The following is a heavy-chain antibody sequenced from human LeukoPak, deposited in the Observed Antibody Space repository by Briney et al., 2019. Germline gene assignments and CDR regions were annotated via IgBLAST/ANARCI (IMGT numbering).Heavy chain of an antibody. D-gene: IGHD6-19*01. V-gene: IGHV3-30-3*01. Sequence: GGSLRLSCAASGFNFSSYAMHWVRQAPGKGLEWVAVISYDGSNKYYADSVKGRFTISRDNSKDTLYLQMNSLRAEDTAVYYCARDIEWLDIYYYYYGMDVWGQGTTVTVSS. CDR1: GFNFSSYA. J-gene: IGHJ6*02. CDR3: ARDIEWLDIYYYYYGMDV. CDR2: ISYDGSNK.